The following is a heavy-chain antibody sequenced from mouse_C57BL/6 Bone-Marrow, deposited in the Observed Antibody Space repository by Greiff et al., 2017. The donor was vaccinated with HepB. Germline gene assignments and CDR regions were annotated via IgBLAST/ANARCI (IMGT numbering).Heavy chain of an antibody. D-gene: IGHD2-4*01. Sequence: QVQLQQSGAELARPGASVKLSCKASGYTFTSYGISWVKQRTGQGLEWIGEIYPRSGNTYYNEKFKGKATLTADKSSSTAYMELSSLTSEDSAVFFCARFGAMIKHSLDYWVQGTTLTVSS. J-gene: IGHJ2*01. CDR1: GYTFTSYG. CDR3: ARFGAMIKHSLDY. CDR2: IYPRSGNT. V-gene: IGHV1-81*01.